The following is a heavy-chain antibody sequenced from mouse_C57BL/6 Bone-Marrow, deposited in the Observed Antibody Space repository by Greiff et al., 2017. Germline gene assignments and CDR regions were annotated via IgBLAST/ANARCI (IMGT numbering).Heavy chain of an antibody. Sequence: QVQLKQPGAELAMPGASVKLSCKASGYTFTSYWMHWVKQRPGQGLEWIGEIDPSDSYTNYNQKFKGKSTLTVDKSSSTAYMQLSSLTSEDSAVYYCAREKSSPLEWYFDVWGTGTTVTVSS. CDR1: GYTFTSYW. D-gene: IGHD1-3*01. J-gene: IGHJ1*03. V-gene: IGHV1-69*01. CDR2: IDPSDSYT. CDR3: AREKSSPLEWYFDV.